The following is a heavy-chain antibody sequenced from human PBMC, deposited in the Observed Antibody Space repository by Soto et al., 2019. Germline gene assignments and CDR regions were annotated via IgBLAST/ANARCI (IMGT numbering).Heavy chain of an antibody. Sequence: GGSLRLSCAASGFTFSSYGMHWVRQAPGKGLEWVAVISYDGSNKYYADSVKGRFTISRDNSKNTLYLQMNSLRAEDTAVYYCAKVLKLGGGWYDYYYYGMDVWGQGTTVTVSS. D-gene: IGHD6-19*01. CDR3: AKVLKLGGGWYDYYYYGMDV. CDR2: ISYDGSNK. J-gene: IGHJ6*02. CDR1: GFTFSSYG. V-gene: IGHV3-30*18.